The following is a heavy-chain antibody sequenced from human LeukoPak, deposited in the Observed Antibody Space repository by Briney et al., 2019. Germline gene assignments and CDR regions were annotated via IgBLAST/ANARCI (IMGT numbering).Heavy chain of an antibody. CDR3: AKDIES. J-gene: IGHJ4*02. Sequence: GRSLRLSCAASGFTFDDYAMHWVRQAPGKGLEWVSGISWNSGSIGYADSVKGRFTISRDNAKNSLYLQMNSLRAADTALYYCAKDIESWGQGTLVTVSS. CDR2: ISWNSGSI. CDR1: GFTFDDYA. V-gene: IGHV3-9*01.